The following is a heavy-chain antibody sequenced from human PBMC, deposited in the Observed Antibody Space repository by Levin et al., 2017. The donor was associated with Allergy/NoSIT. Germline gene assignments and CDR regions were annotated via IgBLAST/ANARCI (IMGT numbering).Heavy chain of an antibody. D-gene: IGHD5-24*01. CDR2: INHSGST. Sequence: SQTLSLTCAVYGGSFSGYYWSWIRQPPGKGLEWIGEINHSGSTNYNPSLKSRVTISVDTSKNQFSLKLSSVTAADTAVYYCARAGLRDGYNVRYYGMDVWGQGTTVTVSS. CDR1: GGSFSGYY. CDR3: ARAGLRDGYNVRYYGMDV. V-gene: IGHV4-34*01. J-gene: IGHJ6*02.